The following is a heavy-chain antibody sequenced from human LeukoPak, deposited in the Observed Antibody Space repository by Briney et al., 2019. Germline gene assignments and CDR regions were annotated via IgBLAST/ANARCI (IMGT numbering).Heavy chain of an antibody. V-gene: IGHV3-7*04. CDR3: LRDYGGS. J-gene: IGHJ4*02. D-gene: IGHD4-23*01. Sequence: PGGSLRLSCAASGFTFSDYWMSWVRQAPGKGLEWVANIKGDGSAKYYVASVEGRFTVSRDNADNSLHLQIYSPRAEDTAVYYCLRDYGGSWGLGTLVAVSS. CDR2: IKGDGSAK. CDR1: GFTFSDYW.